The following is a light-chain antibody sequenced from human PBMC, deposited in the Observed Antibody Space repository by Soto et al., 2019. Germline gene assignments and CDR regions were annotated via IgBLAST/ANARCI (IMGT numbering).Light chain of an antibody. CDR2: DVS. CDR3: TSYTSISTYV. Sequence: QSALTQPASVSGSPGQSITISCTGTSSDVGAYNYVSWYQHHPGKAPRLVIYDVSNRPSGISDRFSGSKSGNTASLTISGLLAEDEADYYCTSYTSISTYVFGNGTKVTVL. V-gene: IGLV2-14*01. CDR1: SSDVGAYNY. J-gene: IGLJ1*01.